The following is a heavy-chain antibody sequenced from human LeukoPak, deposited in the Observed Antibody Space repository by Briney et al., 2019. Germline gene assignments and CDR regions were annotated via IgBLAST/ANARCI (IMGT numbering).Heavy chain of an antibody. CDR3: ARLSAGVALAYCGGDCYYPDY. CDR2: IYHSGST. V-gene: IGHV4-38-2*01. CDR1: GYSISSGYY. J-gene: IGHJ4*02. Sequence: SETLSHTCAVSGYSISSGYYWGWIRQPPGKGLEWIGSIYHSGSTYYNPSLKSRVTISVDTSKNQFSLKLSSVTAADTAVYYCARLSAGVALAYCGGDCYYPDYWGQGTLVTVSS. D-gene: IGHD2-21*01.